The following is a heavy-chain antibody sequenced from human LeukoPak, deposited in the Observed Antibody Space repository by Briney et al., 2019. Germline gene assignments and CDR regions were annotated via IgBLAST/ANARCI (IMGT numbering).Heavy chain of an antibody. J-gene: IGHJ4*01. Sequence: SETLSLTCTVSGGSISSYYWSWIRQPPGKGLEWIGYIYYSGSTNYNPSLKSRVTISVDTSKSQFSLKLGSVTAADTAVYYCARGAPLVPLDYWGQGTLVTVSS. CDR1: GGSISSYY. CDR3: ARGAPLVPLDY. CDR2: IYYSGST. V-gene: IGHV4-59*01. D-gene: IGHD6-13*01.